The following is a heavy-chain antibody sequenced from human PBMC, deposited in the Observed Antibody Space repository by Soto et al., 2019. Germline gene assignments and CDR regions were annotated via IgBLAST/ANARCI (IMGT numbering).Heavy chain of an antibody. CDR3: ARQGYCSGGSCYSYYYYGMDV. V-gene: IGHV1-18*01. CDR1: GYTFTSYG. J-gene: IGHJ6*02. D-gene: IGHD2-15*01. CDR2: ISAYNGNT. Sequence: VASVKVSCKASGYTFTSYGISWVRQAPGQGLEWMGWISAYNGNTNYAQKLQGRVTMTTDTSTSTAYMELRSLRSDDTAVYYCARQGYCSGGSCYSYYYYGMDVWGQGTTVTVSS.